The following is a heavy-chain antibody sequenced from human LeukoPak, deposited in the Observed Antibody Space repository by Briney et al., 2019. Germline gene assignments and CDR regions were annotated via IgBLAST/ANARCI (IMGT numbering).Heavy chain of an antibody. V-gene: IGHV4-59*01. D-gene: IGHD1/OR15-1a*01. CDR1: GVSINTYF. CDR2: VYYNGII. J-gene: IGHJ4*02. CDR3: VSQLGGTTFH. Sequence: PSETLSLTCTVSGVSINTYFWSWIRQPPGKGLEWIGYVYYNGIINYNPSLKSRVSISLDTSKNQFSLRLNSVTAAETAVYYCVSQLGGTTFHWGQGTLVTVSS.